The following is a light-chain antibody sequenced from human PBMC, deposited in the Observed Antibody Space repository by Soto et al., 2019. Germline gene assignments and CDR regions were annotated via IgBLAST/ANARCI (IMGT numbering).Light chain of an antibody. V-gene: IGKV1-5*03. CDR1: QTISSW. J-gene: IGKJ1*01. CDR3: QHYNSYSEA. CDR2: KAS. Sequence: IQRTQSPSTLSGSVGDRFTITCRSSQTISSWLAWYQQKPGKAPKLLIYKASTLKSGVPSRFSGSGSGTEFTLTISSLQPDDFATYYCQHYNSYSEAFGQGTKV.